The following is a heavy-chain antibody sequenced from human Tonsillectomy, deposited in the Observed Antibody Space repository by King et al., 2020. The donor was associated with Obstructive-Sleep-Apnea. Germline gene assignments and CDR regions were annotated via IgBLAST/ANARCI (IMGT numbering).Heavy chain of an antibody. CDR3: AREGNYGSGSYYAPFDY. CDR2: ISSSSSYI. D-gene: IGHD3-10*01. V-gene: IGHV3-21*01. Sequence: VQLVESGGGLVKPGGSLRLSCAASGFTFSSYSMNWVRQAPGKGLEWVSSISSSSSYIYYADSVKGRFTISRDNAKNSLYLQMNSLRAEDTAVYYCAREGNYGSGSYYAPFDYWGQGTLVTVSS. CDR1: GFTFSSYS. J-gene: IGHJ4*02.